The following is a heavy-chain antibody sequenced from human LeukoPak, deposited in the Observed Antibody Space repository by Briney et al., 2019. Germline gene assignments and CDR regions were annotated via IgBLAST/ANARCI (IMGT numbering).Heavy chain of an antibody. CDR1: VGSISHYY. CDR3: ARGEYYDSSGYWY. V-gene: IGHV4-59*07. Sequence: SDTLSITCTVPVGSISHYYWRWIPHPPVKGRVWIGYIYYSRSTNYNPSLKSRVTISVDTSKNQFSLKLSSVTAADTAVYYCARGEYYDSSGYWYWGQGTLVTVSS. CDR2: IYYSRST. D-gene: IGHD3-22*01. J-gene: IGHJ4*02.